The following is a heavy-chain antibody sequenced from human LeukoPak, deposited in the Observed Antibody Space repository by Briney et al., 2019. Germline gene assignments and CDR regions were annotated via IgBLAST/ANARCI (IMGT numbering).Heavy chain of an antibody. CDR3: ARHLSGVTGYTYGRGIDY. J-gene: IGHJ4*02. D-gene: IGHD5-18*01. Sequence: PGGSLGLSCAASGFTFSSYSMNWVRQAPGKGLEWVSSISSSSSYIYYADSVKGRFTISRDNAKNSLYLQMNSLRAEDTAVYYCARHLSGVTGYTYGRGIDYWGQGTLVTVSS. V-gene: IGHV3-21*01. CDR1: GFTFSSYS. CDR2: ISSSSSYI.